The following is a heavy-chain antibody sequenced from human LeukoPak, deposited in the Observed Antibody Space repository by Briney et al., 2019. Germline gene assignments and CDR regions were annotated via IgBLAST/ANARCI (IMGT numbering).Heavy chain of an antibody. CDR3: ARVPTTVTTVYFDY. V-gene: IGHV3-53*01. Sequence: GGSLRLSRAASRLTVSSSYMSCVRQAPGKGLEWVSVIYSGGSTYCADSVKGRFTISRDNSKNTLYLQMNSLRAEDTAVYYCARVPTTVTTVYFDYWGQGTLVTVSS. D-gene: IGHD4-17*01. CDR1: RLTVSSSY. CDR2: IYSGGST. J-gene: IGHJ4*02.